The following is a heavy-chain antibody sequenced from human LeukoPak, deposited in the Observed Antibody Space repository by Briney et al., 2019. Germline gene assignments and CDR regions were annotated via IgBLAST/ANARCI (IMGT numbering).Heavy chain of an antibody. CDR2: IYYSGST. V-gene: IGHV4-30-4*08. CDR1: GGSISSSSYY. CDR3: ARGGYSGYEVGY. Sequence: PSETLSLTCTVSGGSISSSSYYWGWIRQPPGKGLEWIGYIYYSGSTYYNPSLKSRVTISVDTSKNQFSLKLSSVTAADTAVYYCARGGYSGYEVGYWGQGTLVTVSS. D-gene: IGHD5-12*01. J-gene: IGHJ4*02.